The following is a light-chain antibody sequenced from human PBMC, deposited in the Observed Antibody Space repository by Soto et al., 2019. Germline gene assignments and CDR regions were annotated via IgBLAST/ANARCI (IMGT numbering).Light chain of an antibody. V-gene: IGKV1-33*01. CDR1: QDISTF. J-gene: IGKJ2*01. CDR3: QQYDTLSYN. Sequence: DIQMTQSPSSLSASVGDRVTITCQASQDISTFLNWYHHRPGKAPKLLIYDASHLQSGVASRFSARGAWKDLTVTISSLQPEDVGTYYCQQYDTLSYNFGQGTKLGI. CDR2: DAS.